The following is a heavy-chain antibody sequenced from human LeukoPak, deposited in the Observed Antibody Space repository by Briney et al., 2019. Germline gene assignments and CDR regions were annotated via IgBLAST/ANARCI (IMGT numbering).Heavy chain of an antibody. Sequence: PGGSLRLSCAASGFTFGIYAMSWVRQAPGQGLDWVSAISARDGSTYYADSVKGRFTISRDNSKNTLYLQMNSLRAEDTAVYYCAKRGAEVGTTVAPGDYWGQGTLVTVSS. D-gene: IGHD1-26*01. J-gene: IGHJ4*02. CDR2: ISARDGST. CDR3: AKRGAEVGTTVAPGDY. V-gene: IGHV3-23*01. CDR1: GFTFGIYA.